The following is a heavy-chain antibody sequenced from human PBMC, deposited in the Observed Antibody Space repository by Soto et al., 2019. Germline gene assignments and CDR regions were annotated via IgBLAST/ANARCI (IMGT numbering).Heavy chain of an antibody. Sequence: EVQLLESGGGLVQPGGSLRLSCAASGFTFSSYAMSWVRQAPGKGLEWVSAISGSGGSTYYADSVKGRFTISRDNSKNTLYLQMNSLRAEDTAVYYCAKDKVMITFGGVIVNHDAFDIWGQGTMVTVSS. CDR2: ISGSGGST. V-gene: IGHV3-23*01. CDR3: AKDKVMITFGGVIVNHDAFDI. J-gene: IGHJ3*02. CDR1: GFTFSSYA. D-gene: IGHD3-16*02.